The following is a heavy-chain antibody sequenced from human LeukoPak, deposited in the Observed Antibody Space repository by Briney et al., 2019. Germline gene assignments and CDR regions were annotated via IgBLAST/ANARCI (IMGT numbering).Heavy chain of an antibody. V-gene: IGHV1-2*02. J-gene: IGHJ4*02. Sequence: ASVKVSCKASAYTFTGYYRHWVRQVPGQGLEWMGWINPDSGGTNYAQKFQGRVTMTRDTSISTAYMEVSRLRSDDTAVYYCAREGSGWYGNFYYWGQGTLVTVSS. CDR3: AREGSGWYGNFYY. D-gene: IGHD6-19*01. CDR2: INPDSGGT. CDR1: AYTFTGYY.